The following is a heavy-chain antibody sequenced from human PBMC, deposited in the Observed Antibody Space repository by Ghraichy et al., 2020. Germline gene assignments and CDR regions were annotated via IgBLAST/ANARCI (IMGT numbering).Heavy chain of an antibody. J-gene: IGHJ3*02. Sequence: SETLSLTCTVSGGSISSSSYYWGWIRQPPGKGLEWIGSIYYSGSTYYNPSLKSRVTISVDTSKNQFSLKLSSVTAADTAVYYCARLIRIAAAGNRAFDIWGQGTMVTVSS. CDR3: ARLIRIAAAGNRAFDI. D-gene: IGHD6-13*01. V-gene: IGHV4-39*01. CDR2: IYYSGST. CDR1: GGSISSSSYY.